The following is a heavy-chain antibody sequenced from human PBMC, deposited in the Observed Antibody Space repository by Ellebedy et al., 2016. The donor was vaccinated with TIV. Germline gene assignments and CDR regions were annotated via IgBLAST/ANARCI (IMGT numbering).Heavy chain of an antibody. Sequence: ASVKVSCKASGGTFSSYAISWVRQAPGQGLEWMGGIITLFGTADYAQKFQGRVTVTADESTSTAYMELTSLRSEDTAVYYCARVPSRYSSYWFYFDYWGQGTLVTVSS. CDR3: ARVPSRYSSYWFYFDY. CDR2: IITLFGTA. J-gene: IGHJ4*02. D-gene: IGHD6-13*01. V-gene: IGHV1-69*13. CDR1: GGTFSSYA.